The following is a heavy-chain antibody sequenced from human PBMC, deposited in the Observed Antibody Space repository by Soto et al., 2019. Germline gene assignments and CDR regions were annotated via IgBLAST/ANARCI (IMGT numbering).Heavy chain of an antibody. J-gene: IGHJ6*02. Sequence: GESLKISCKGSGYSFTSYWISWVRQMPGKGLEWMGRIDPSDSYTNYSPSFQGHVTISSDKFISTAYLQWSSLKASDTALYYCASPADDYGDHYGMDVWGQGTTVTVSS. CDR1: GYSFTSYW. CDR2: IDPSDSYT. D-gene: IGHD4-17*01. CDR3: ASPADDYGDHYGMDV. V-gene: IGHV5-10-1*01.